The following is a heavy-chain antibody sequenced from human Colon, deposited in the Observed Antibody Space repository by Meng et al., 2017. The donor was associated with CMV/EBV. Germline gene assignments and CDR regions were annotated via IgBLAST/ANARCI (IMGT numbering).Heavy chain of an antibody. D-gene: IGHD1-14*01. J-gene: IGHJ6*02. CDR2: IYYNGRT. CDR3: AREGAGTYNHYYYGMDV. CDR1: GGSVTNNNYY. Sequence: SETLSLTCTVSGGSVTNNNYYWGWIRQAPGKGLEWIGNIYYNGRTNYNPSLKSRVTISMDTSKNHFSLRLSSVTAADTAVYYCAREGAGTYNHYYYGMDVWGQGTTVTVSS. V-gene: IGHV4-39*07.